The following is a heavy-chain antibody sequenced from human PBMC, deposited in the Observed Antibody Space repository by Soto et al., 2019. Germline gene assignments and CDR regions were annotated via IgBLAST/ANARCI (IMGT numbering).Heavy chain of an antibody. D-gene: IGHD1-26*01. CDR1: GDSITNGGYY. CDR3: ARSEATGLDY. J-gene: IGHJ4*02. V-gene: IGHV4-31*03. CDR2: IYSSGCT. Sequence: SETLSLTCTVSGDSITNGGYYWSWIRQFPGKGLEWIGYIYSSGCTYYNPSLESRVTISVDTSKNQFSLKLSSVTAADTAVYYCARSEATGLDYWGQGTLVTVSS.